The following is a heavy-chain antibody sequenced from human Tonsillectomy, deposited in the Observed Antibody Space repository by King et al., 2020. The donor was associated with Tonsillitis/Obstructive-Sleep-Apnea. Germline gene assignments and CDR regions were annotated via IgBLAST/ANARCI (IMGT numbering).Heavy chain of an antibody. V-gene: IGHV3-48*02. CDR1: GFTFSSYS. Sequence: VQLVESGGGLVQPGGSLRLSCAASGFTFSSYSMNWVRQAPGKGLEWVSYISSSSSTIYYADSVKGRFTISRDNAKNSLYLQMNSLRDEDTAVYYCARGGYCHSTSCPGEDYFDHWGQGALVTVSS. J-gene: IGHJ4*02. CDR2: ISSSSSTI. CDR3: ARGGYCHSTSCPGEDYFDH. D-gene: IGHD2-2*01.